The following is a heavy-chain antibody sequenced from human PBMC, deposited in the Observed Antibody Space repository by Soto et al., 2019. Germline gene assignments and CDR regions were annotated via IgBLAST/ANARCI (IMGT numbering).Heavy chain of an antibody. J-gene: IGHJ6*02. CDR2: IYYSGST. CDR1: GGSVSSGSYY. V-gene: IGHV4-61*01. CDR3: ARDTVSYGMDV. Sequence: QVQLQESGPGLVKPSEALSLTCTVSGGSVSSGSYYCSWIRQPPGKGLEWIGYIYYSGSTNYNPSLKSRVTISVDTSKNQFSLKLSSVTAADTAVYYCARDTVSYGMDVWGQGTTVTVSS.